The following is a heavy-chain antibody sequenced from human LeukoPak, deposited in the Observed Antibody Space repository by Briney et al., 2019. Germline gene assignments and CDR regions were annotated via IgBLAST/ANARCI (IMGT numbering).Heavy chain of an antibody. J-gene: IGHJ4*02. CDR1: GFTFSDYY. V-gene: IGHV3-66*01. CDR2: IYSGGST. Sequence: GGSLRLSCAASGFTFSDYYMSWIRQAPGKGLEWVSVIYSGGSTYYADSVKGRFTISRDNSKNTLYLQMNSLRAEDTAVYYCARGSPFDYWGQGTLVTVSS. CDR3: ARGSPFDY.